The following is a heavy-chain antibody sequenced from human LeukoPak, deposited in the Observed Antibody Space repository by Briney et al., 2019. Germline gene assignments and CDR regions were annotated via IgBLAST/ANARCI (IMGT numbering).Heavy chain of an antibody. V-gene: IGHV5-51*01. D-gene: IGHD4-17*01. CDR2: ISPDGSDT. J-gene: IGHJ4*02. CDR1: GYSFTNYW. CDR3: ARRATVTYLDY. Sequence: GESLKISCKGSGYSFTNYWIGWVRQMPGKGLEWMGIISPDGSDTRYSPSFQGQVTISADKSISTAYLQWSSLKASDTAMYYCARRATVTYLDYWGQGTLVTVSS.